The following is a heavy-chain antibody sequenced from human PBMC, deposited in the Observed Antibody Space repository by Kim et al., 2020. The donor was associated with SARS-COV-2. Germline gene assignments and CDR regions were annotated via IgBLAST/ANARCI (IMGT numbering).Heavy chain of an antibody. Sequence: SETLSLTCAVSGAAIDDYYWSWIRQAPGKGLEWIGYIYHNGNSNSNPSLESRVTISLDTSRNQFSLKLTYVTAADSAVYFCARKRADSSGFIDSWGQGT. CDR3: ARKRADSSGFIDS. CDR1: GAAIDDYY. J-gene: IGHJ4*02. V-gene: IGHV4-59*01. CDR2: IYHNGNS. D-gene: IGHD3-22*01.